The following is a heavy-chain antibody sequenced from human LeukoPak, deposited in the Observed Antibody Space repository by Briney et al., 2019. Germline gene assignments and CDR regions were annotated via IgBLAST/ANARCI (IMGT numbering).Heavy chain of an antibody. J-gene: IGHJ4*02. CDR3: ARNLEVVAGNSFDY. Sequence: PGGSLRLSCTASGFTFGDYAMTWVRQAPGKGLEWVSSISSSSTYIYYADSLKGRFTISRDNAKNSVYLQMNSLRAEDTAVYYCARNLEVVAGNSFDYWGRGTLVTVSS. D-gene: IGHD2-15*01. CDR2: ISSSSTYI. V-gene: IGHV3-21*01. CDR1: GFTFGDYA.